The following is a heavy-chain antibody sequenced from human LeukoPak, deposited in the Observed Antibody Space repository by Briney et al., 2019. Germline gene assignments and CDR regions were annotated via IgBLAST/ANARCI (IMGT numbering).Heavy chain of an antibody. Sequence: SETPSLTCTVSGGSISSYYWNWIRQPPGKGLEWIGYIYYGGSTNYNPSLKSLVIMSVDASKNQFSLRLSSVTAADTAVYYCARGLRSNPTWFDPWGQGTLVTVSS. V-gene: IGHV4-59*01. CDR3: ARGLRSNPTWFDP. CDR1: GGSISSYY. D-gene: IGHD4-17*01. CDR2: IYYGGST. J-gene: IGHJ5*02.